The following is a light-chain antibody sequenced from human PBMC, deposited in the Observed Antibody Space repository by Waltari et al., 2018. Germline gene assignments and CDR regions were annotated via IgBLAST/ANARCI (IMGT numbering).Light chain of an antibody. Sequence: SYVLTQPPSVSVAPGKTARITCGGNNIGSKSVHWYQQKPGQAHVLVVYDASDRPSGIPERVSGANSGNTATLTISRGEAGDEADYYCQVWDSNTYHVVFGGGTKLTVL. V-gene: IGLV3-21*03. J-gene: IGLJ2*01. CDR2: DAS. CDR3: QVWDSNTYHVV. CDR1: NIGSKS.